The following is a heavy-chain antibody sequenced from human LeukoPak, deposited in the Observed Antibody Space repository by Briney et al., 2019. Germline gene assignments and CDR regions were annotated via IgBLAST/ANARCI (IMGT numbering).Heavy chain of an antibody. CDR1: GFTFDDYA. J-gene: IGHJ4*02. CDR3: AKDTGYYYDSSNYLGY. V-gene: IGHV3-9*01. D-gene: IGHD3-22*01. Sequence: GGSLRLSCAASGFTFDDYAMHWVRPAPGKGREWVSGISWNSGSIGYADSVKGRFTISRDNAKNSLYLQMNSLRAEDTALYYCAKDTGYYYDSSNYLGYWGQGTLVTVSS. CDR2: ISWNSGSI.